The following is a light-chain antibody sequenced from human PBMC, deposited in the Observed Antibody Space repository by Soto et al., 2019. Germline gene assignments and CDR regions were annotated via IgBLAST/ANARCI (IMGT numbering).Light chain of an antibody. CDR3: SSYAGSSNV. V-gene: IGLV2-8*01. CDR2: EVN. J-gene: IGLJ1*01. Sequence: QSVLTQPPSASGSPGQSVAISCTGTSSDVGGYNYVSWYQQHPGKAPKLMIYEVNKRPSGVPDRFSGSKSVNTASLTVSGLQAEDEDDYYCSSYAGSSNVFGTGTKVTVL. CDR1: SSDVGGYNY.